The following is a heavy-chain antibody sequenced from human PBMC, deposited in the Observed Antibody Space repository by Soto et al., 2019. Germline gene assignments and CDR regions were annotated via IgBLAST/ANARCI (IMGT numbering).Heavy chain of an antibody. CDR1: GFTFSSYA. Sequence: PGGSLRLSCAASGFTFSSYAMSWVRQAPGKGLEWVSAISGSGGSTYYADSVKGRFTISRDNSKNTLYLQMNSLRAEDTAVYYCAKDRTIFGVVIKFDYWGQGTLVTVSS. CDR3: AKDRTIFGVVIKFDY. J-gene: IGHJ4*02. V-gene: IGHV3-23*01. D-gene: IGHD3-3*01. CDR2: ISGSGGST.